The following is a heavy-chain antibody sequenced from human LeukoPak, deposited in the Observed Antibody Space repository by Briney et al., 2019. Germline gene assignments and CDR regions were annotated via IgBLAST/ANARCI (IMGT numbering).Heavy chain of an antibody. D-gene: IGHD5-18*01. CDR1: GYTFTGYY. Sequence: ASVKVSCKASGYTFTGYYMHWVRQAPGQGLEWMGWISAYNGNTNYAQKLQGRVTMTTDTSTSTAYMELRSLRSDDTAVYYCARDEGYSYGSNVDYWGQGTLVTVSS. CDR3: ARDEGYSYGSNVDY. CDR2: ISAYNGNT. V-gene: IGHV1-18*04. J-gene: IGHJ4*02.